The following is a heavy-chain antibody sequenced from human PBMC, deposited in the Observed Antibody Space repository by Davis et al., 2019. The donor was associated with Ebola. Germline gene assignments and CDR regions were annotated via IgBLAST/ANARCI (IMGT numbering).Heavy chain of an antibody. CDR2: IIPIFGTA. J-gene: IGHJ5*02. CDR3: ARAVDVVVPAAAAWFDP. D-gene: IGHD2-2*01. CDR1: GGTFSSYA. V-gene: IGHV1-69*13. Sequence: SVKVSCKASGGTFSSYAISWVRQAPGQGLEWMGGIIPIFGTANYAQKFQGRVTITADESTSTAYMELSSLRSEDTAVYYCARAVDVVVPAAAAWFDPWGQGTLVTVSS.